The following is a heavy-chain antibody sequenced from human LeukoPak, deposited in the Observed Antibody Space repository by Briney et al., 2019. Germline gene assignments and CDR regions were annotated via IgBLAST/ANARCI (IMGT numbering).Heavy chain of an antibody. V-gene: IGHV1-2*04. CDR3: ARGSRYCSSTSCLVDY. CDR2: INPNSGGT. CDR1: GYTFTGYY. D-gene: IGHD2-2*01. J-gene: IGHJ4*02. Sequence: ASVKVSCKASGYTFTGYYMHWVRQAPGQGLEWMGWINPNSGGTNYAQKFQGWVTMTRDTSISTAYMELSRLRSDDTAVYYCARGSRYCSSTSCLVDYWGQGTLVTVSS.